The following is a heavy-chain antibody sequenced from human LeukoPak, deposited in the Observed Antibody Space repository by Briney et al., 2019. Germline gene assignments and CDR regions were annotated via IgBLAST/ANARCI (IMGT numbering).Heavy chain of an antibody. Sequence: GGSLRLSCAASGFTFSSYAMHWVRQAPGKGLEWVAVISDDGSNKYYADSVKGRFTISRDNSKNTLYLQMNSLRAEDTAVYYCARGYNWNYGVGISDYWGQGTLVTVSS. CDR3: ARGYNWNYGVGISDY. J-gene: IGHJ4*02. V-gene: IGHV3-30-3*01. CDR1: GFTFSSYA. CDR2: ISDDGSNK. D-gene: IGHD1-7*01.